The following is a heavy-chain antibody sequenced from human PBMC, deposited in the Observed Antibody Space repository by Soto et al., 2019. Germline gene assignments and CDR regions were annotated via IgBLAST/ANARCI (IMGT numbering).Heavy chain of an antibody. V-gene: IGHV3-23*01. D-gene: IGHD3-10*01. J-gene: IGHJ6*02. CDR1: GFTFSSYA. CDR2: ISGSGGST. Sequence: EVQLLESGGGLVQPGGSPRLSCAASGFTFSSYAMSWVRQAPGKGLEWVSAISGSGGSTYYADSVKGRFTISRDNSKNTLYLQMNSLRAEDTAVYYCAKDAMVRGVIIYYYYYYGMDVWGQGTTVTVSS. CDR3: AKDAMVRGVIIYYYYYYGMDV.